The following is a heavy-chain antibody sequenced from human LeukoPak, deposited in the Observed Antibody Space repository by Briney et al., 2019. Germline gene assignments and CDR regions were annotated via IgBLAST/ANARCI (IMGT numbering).Heavy chain of an antibody. CDR2: IYISGST. J-gene: IGHJ5*02. Sequence: PSETLSLTCTVSGGSISSGNSYWTWIRQPAGKGLEWIGRIYISGSTNYNPSLKSRVTISLDTSRNQFSLKLSSLTAADTAVYYCARQEGLDGDWFDPWGQGTLVTVSS. D-gene: IGHD3/OR15-3a*01. CDR1: GGSISSGNSY. CDR3: ARQEGLDGDWFDP. V-gene: IGHV4-61*02.